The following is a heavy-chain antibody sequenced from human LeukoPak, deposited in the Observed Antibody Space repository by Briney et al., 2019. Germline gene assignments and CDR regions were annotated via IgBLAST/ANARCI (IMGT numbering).Heavy chain of an antibody. CDR2: ISWNSDSI. J-gene: IGHJ6*02. D-gene: IGHD3-16*01. CDR3: AKVMITFGGVRYGMDV. V-gene: IGHV3-9*01. CDR1: GFTFDAYA. Sequence: RGRSLRLSCAASGFTFDAYAMHWVRQVPGKGLEWVSGISWNSDSIGYAHSVKGRFTISRDNAKNSLYLQMNSLRAEDTALYYCAKVMITFGGVRYGMDVWGQGTTVTVSS.